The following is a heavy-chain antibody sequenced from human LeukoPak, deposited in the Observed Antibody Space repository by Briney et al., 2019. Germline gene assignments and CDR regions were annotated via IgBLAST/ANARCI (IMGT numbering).Heavy chain of an antibody. V-gene: IGHV4-4*07. CDR1: GGSISSYY. CDR2: IHPSGST. Sequence: PSETLSLTCTVSGGSISSYYWTWIRQCAGKGLEWIGRIHPSGSTNYNPSLESRVTMSVDTSKKQFALKVTSVTATDTGVYYCARAPEFSSGWLLDWWGQGSLVTVSS. J-gene: IGHJ4*02. D-gene: IGHD6-19*01. CDR3: ARAPEFSSGWLLDW.